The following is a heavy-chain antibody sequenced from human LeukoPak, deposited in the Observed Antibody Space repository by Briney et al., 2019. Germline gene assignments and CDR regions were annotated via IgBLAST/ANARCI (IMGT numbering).Heavy chain of an antibody. CDR2: INTGGSSA. Sequence: GGSLRLSCAASGFTFSSYWMHWVRQVPGKGLVWVSRINTGGSSATYADSVKGRFTISRDNAKNTLYLQMNSLRAEDTAVYYCARSNQADDYWGQGTLVTVSS. J-gene: IGHJ4*02. V-gene: IGHV3-74*01. CDR3: ARSNQADDY. D-gene: IGHD4-11*01. CDR1: GFTFSSYW.